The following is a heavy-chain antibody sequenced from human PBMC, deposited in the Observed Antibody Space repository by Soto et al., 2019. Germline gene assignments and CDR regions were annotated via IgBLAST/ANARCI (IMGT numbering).Heavy chain of an antibody. CDR3: AGDNLLYFYCSSTSCYEFDY. CDR1: GFTFSSYS. Sequence: GGSLRLSCAASGFTFSSYSMNWVRQAPGKGLEWVSYISSSSSTIYYADSVKGRFTISRDNAKNSLYLQMNSLRAENTAVYFCAGDNLLYFYCSSTSCYEFDYWGQGTLVTVSS. D-gene: IGHD2-2*01. J-gene: IGHJ4*02. V-gene: IGHV3-48*01. CDR2: ISSSSSTI.